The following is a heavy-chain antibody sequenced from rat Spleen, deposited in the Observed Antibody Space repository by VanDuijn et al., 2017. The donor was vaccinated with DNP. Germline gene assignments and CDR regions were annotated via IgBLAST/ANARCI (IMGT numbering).Heavy chain of an antibody. CDR2: ISYSGRT. V-gene: IGHV3-1*01. Sequence: EVQLQESGPGLVKPSQSLSLTCSVTGHSITSNYWGWIRKFPGNKMEWIGHISYSGRTTYNPSLKSRISITRDTSKNQFFLQLNSESTEDTATYYCARWKIGPHYFDYWGQGGMVTVSS. CDR1: GHSITSNY. J-gene: IGHJ2*01. D-gene: IGHD1-5*01. CDR3: ARWKIGPHYFDY.